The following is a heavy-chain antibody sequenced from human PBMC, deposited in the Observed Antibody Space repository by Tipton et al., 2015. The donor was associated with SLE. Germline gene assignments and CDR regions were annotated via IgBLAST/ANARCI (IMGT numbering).Heavy chain of an antibody. CDR3: ARVLSPYRKFDY. J-gene: IGHJ4*02. CDR1: GGSISSSSYY. CDR2: IYYSGST. V-gene: IGHV4-39*01. Sequence: TLSLTCTVSGGSISSSSYYWGWIRQPPGKGLEWIGSIYYSGSTYYNPSLKSRVTISVDTSKNQFSLKPSSVTAADTAVYYCARVLSPYRKFDYWGQGTLVTVSS. D-gene: IGHD4-11*01.